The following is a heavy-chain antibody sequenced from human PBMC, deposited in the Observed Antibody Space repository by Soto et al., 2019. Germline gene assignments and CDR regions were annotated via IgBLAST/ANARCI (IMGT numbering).Heavy chain of an antibody. CDR3: ATHGYSYGGRYFDY. J-gene: IGHJ4*02. CDR1: GFTVSSNY. V-gene: IGHV3-66*04. CDR2: IYSGGSA. D-gene: IGHD5-18*01. Sequence: EVQLVESGGGLVQPGGSLRLSCAASGFTVSSNYMSWVRQAPGKGLEWVSVIYSGGSAYYADSVKGRFTISRDNSKNTLYLQMNSLRAEYTAVYYCATHGYSYGGRYFDYWGQRTLVTVSS.